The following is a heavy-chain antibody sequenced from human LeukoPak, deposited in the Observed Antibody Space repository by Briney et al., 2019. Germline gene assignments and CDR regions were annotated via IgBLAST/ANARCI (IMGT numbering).Heavy chain of an antibody. D-gene: IGHD2-2*01. CDR1: GGSFSGYY. V-gene: IGHV4-34*01. CDR2: INHSGST. J-gene: IGHJ3*02. Sequence: TSETLSLTCAVYGGSFSGYYWSWIRQPPGKGLEWIGEINHSGSTNYNPSLKSRVTISVDTSKNQFSLKLSSVTAADTAVYYCARGWGYCSSTSCRRRGDAFDIWGQGTMVTVSS. CDR3: ARGWGYCSSTSCRRRGDAFDI.